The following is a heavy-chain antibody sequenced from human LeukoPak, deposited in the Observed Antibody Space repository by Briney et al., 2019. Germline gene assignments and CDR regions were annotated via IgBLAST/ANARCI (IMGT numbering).Heavy chain of an antibody. D-gene: IGHD4-17*01. CDR2: INPRGST. Sequence: ASVKVSCKASGYTFTSYYMHWVRQAPGQGLEWMGIINPRGSTTYAQKFQGRVTMTRDTSTSIVYMELSSLRSEDTAVYYCARGATVTDFDYWGQGTLVTVSS. CDR3: ARGATVTDFDY. J-gene: IGHJ4*02. V-gene: IGHV1-46*01. CDR1: GYTFTSYY.